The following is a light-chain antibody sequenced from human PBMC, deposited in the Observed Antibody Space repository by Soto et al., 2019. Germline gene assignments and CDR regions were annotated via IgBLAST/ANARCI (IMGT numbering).Light chain of an antibody. CDR2: EVS. CDR1: SSDVGGYGY. V-gene: IGLV2-14*01. J-gene: IGLJ3*02. CDR3: SSYSSTSALGV. Sequence: QSVLTQPASVSGSPGQSITVPCTGTSSDVGGYGYVSWYQQHPGKAPKLMIYEVSNRPSGVSNRFSGSKSGNTASLTISGLQAEDEADYYCSSYSSTSALGVFGGGTKLTVL.